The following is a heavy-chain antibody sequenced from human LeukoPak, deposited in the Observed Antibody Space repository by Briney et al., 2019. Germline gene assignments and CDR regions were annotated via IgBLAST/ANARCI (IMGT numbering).Heavy chain of an antibody. V-gene: IGHV1-2*02. CDR3: ARPLGSQGSYPLYNY. J-gene: IGHJ4*02. CDR1: GYTFTGYY. CDR2: INPNSGGT. Sequence: ASVKVSCKASGYTFTGYYMHWVRQAPGQGLEWMGWINPNSGGTNYAQKFQGRVTMTRDTSISTAYMELSRLRSDDTAVYYCARPLGSQGSYPLYNYWGQGTLVTASS. D-gene: IGHD3-16*01.